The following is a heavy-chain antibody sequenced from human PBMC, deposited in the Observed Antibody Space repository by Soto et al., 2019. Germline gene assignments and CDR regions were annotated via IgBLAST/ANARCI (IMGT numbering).Heavy chain of an antibody. D-gene: IGHD2-2*01. V-gene: IGHV3-74*03. CDR1: GFTFSNYW. J-gene: IGHJ5*02. CDR2: INSHCNIT. Sequence: PGGSLRLSCAASGFTFSNYWMNWVRQAPGKGLVWLSRINSHCNITTSADSVKGRFTISRDNAKNTLHLQMNSLRAEDTAVYYCARTGYCNSTKCYNWFDPWGQGTLVTVSS. CDR3: ARTGYCNSTKCYNWFDP.